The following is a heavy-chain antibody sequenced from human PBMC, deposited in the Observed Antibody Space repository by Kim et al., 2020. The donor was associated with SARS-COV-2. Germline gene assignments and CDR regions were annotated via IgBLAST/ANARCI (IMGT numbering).Heavy chain of an antibody. J-gene: IGHJ4*02. CDR1: GGSISSSSYY. Sequence: SETLSLTCTVSGGSISSSSYYWGWIRQPPGKGLEWIGSIYYSGSTYYNPSLKSRVTISVDTSKNQFSLKLSSVTAADTAVYYCARDYRVWGVHRGVINYWGQGTLVTVSS. V-gene: IGHV4-39*07. CDR2: IYYSGST. CDR3: ARDYRVWGVHRGVINY. D-gene: IGHD3-10*01.